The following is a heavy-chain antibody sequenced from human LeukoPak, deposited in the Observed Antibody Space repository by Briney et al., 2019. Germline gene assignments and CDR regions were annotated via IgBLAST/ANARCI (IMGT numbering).Heavy chain of an antibody. Sequence: GRSLRLSCAASGFTFSSYGMHWVRQAPGKGLEWVAVISYDGSNKYYADSVKGRFTISRDNSKNTLYLQMNSLRAEDTAVYYCAKGLDSSSWYGIDYWGQGTMVTVSS. J-gene: IGHJ4*02. CDR2: ISYDGSNK. V-gene: IGHV3-30*18. CDR1: GFTFSSYG. D-gene: IGHD6-13*01. CDR3: AKGLDSSSWYGIDY.